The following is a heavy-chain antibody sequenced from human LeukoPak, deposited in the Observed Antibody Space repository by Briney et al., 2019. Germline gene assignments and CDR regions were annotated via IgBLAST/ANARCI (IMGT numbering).Heavy chain of an antibody. CDR2: IYYSGST. D-gene: IGHD3-10*01. CDR3: ARGVTYGFDY. J-gene: IGHJ4*02. V-gene: IGHV4-61*01. CDR1: GGSVSSGSDY. Sequence: SETLPLTCTVSGGSVSSGSDYWSWIRQPPGKGLEWIGYIYYSGSTNYNPSLKSRVTISADTSKNQFPLKLSSVTAADTAVYYCARGVTYGFDYWGQGTPVTVSS.